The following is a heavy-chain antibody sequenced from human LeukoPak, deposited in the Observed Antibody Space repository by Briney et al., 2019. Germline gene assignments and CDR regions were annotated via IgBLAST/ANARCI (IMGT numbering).Heavy chain of an antibody. CDR1: GFAYSDYY. J-gene: IGHJ4*02. V-gene: IGHV3-11*01. D-gene: IGHD3-3*01. Sequence: GGSLRLSCAASGFAYSDYYMSWIRQAPGKGLEWVSYISNTGNTIYYADSVKGRFTISRDNAKNLLYLQMNSLRAEDTAVYYCARDRHIFEWSFKLHYWGQGTLVTVSS. CDR2: ISNTGNTI. CDR3: ARDRHIFEWSFKLHY.